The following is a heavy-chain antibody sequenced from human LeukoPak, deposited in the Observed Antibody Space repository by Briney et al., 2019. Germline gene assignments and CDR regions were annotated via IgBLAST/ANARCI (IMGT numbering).Heavy chain of an antibody. CDR2: ISYDGSNK. V-gene: IGHV3-30*04. CDR3: ARGGDSSGYYSRLGY. J-gene: IGHJ4*02. Sequence: SGGSLRLSCAASGFTFSSYAMHWVRQAPGKGLEWVAVISYDGSNKYYADSVKGRFTISRDNSKNTLYLQMNSLRAEDTAVYYCARGGDSSGYYSRLGYWGQGTLVTVSS. CDR1: GFTFSSYA. D-gene: IGHD3-22*01.